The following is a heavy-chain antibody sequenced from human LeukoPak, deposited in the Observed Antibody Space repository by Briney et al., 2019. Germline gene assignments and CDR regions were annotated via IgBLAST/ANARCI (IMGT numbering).Heavy chain of an antibody. CDR2: ISYSGSA. CDR1: GGSFRSRNYL. Sequence: TSETLSLTCTVYGGSFRSRNYLWSWIRQTPGEGLEWIGYISYSGSAYYNPSLKSRVTISIDTSNSQFSLRLRSVTAADTAVYYCAREVNIQADSDAFDIWGPGTTVTVSS. CDR3: AREVNIQADSDAFDI. D-gene: IGHD1/OR15-1a*01. V-gene: IGHV4-30-4*08. J-gene: IGHJ3*02.